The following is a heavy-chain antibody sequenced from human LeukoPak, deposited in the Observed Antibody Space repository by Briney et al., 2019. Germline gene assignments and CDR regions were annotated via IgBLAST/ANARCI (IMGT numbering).Heavy chain of an antibody. J-gene: IGHJ4*02. CDR2: IYRGGST. Sequence: GGSLRLSCAASGFTFSSYSMSWVRQAPGKGLEWVSVIYRGGSTYYADSVKGRFTISRDNSKNTLYLQMNSLRVEDTAVYYCARDTQGIDYWGQGTLVTVSS. D-gene: IGHD3-10*01. CDR3: ARDTQGIDY. CDR1: GFTFSSYS. V-gene: IGHV3-53*01.